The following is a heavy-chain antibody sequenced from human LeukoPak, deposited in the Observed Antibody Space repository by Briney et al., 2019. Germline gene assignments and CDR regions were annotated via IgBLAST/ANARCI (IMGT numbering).Heavy chain of an antibody. Sequence: GGSLRLSCAASGFTFSSYSMNWVRQAPGKGLEWVSYISRSSSSIYYADSVKGRFTISRDNAKNILYLQVRSLRVDDTAVYYCAKDRGSGFDYWGQGILVTVSS. D-gene: IGHD1-14*01. CDR1: GFTFSSYS. CDR3: AKDRGSGFDY. J-gene: IGHJ4*02. CDR2: ISRSSSSI. V-gene: IGHV3-48*01.